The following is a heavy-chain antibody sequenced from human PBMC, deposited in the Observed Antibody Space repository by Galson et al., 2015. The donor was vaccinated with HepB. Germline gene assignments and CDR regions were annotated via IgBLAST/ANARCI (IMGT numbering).Heavy chain of an antibody. CDR2: ISQDGSEK. V-gene: IGHV3-30*18. J-gene: IGHJ6*02. D-gene: IGHD3-3*01. CDR3: TKERYSIFGVTLVADSGMDV. CDR1: GFNFRNYV. Sequence: SLRLSCAASGFNFRNYVMSWVRQAPGKGLEWVAIISQDGSEKYYEDSVRGRFAISRDNSNNTLYLHMSSLRPGDTAMYYCTKERYSIFGVTLVADSGMDVWGQGTTVSVSS.